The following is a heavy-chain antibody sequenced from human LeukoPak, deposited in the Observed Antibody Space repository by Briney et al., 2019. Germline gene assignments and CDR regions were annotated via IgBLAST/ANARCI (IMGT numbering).Heavy chain of an antibody. V-gene: IGHV3-23*01. J-gene: IGHJ6*03. CDR2: ISGSGGST. Sequence: GGSLRLSCAASGFTFSSYAMSWVRQAPGKGLEWVSAISGSGGSTYYADSVKGRFTISRDNAKNSLYLQMNSLRAEDTAVYYCARDHRSNYYYMDVWGKGTTVTVSS. CDR1: GFTFSSYA. D-gene: IGHD2-2*01. CDR3: ARDHRSNYYYMDV.